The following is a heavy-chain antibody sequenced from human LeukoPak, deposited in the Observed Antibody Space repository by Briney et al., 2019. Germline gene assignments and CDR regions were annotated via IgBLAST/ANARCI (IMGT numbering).Heavy chain of an antibody. CDR1: GFTFDDYG. CDR2: ISYDGSNK. D-gene: IGHD4-17*01. V-gene: IGHV3-30*03. CDR3: VRIYGDYDY. J-gene: IGHJ4*02. Sequence: GGSLRLSCAASGFTFDDYGMHWVRQAPGKGLEWVAVISYDGSNKYYADSVKGRFTISRDNSKNTLYLQMNSLRAEDTAVYYCVRIYGDYDYWGQGTLVTVSS.